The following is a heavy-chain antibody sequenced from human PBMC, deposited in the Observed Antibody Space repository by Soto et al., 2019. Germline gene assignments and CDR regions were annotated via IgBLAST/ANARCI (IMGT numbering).Heavy chain of an antibody. D-gene: IGHD3-16*01. J-gene: IGHJ4*02. Sequence: EVQLLESGGGLVQPGGSLRLSCAASGFTFSTYAMSWVRQAPGKGLEWVSGISGSGGNTYYADSVKGRFTTSKDNSKNTMDLQMDRLGAGEPALYYWAKGGTRRGGGYFDYWGQGTLVTVSS. V-gene: IGHV3-23*01. CDR3: AKGGTRRGGGYFDY. CDR1: GFTFSTYA. CDR2: ISGSGGNT.